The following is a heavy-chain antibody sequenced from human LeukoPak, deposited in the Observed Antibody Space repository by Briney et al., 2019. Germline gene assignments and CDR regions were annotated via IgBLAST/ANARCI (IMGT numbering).Heavy chain of an antibody. V-gene: IGHV3-7*05. CDR1: EFTFSVYW. CDR3: VRDGIRDIPGIITIRYDF. Sequence: GGSLRLSCSASEFTFSVYWMTWVRQAPGKGLEWVATIKEDGGDKYYVDSVRGRFTISRDNAENSVYLQMDRLTAEDKALYFCVRDGIRDIPGIITIRYDFWGQGTLVTVSA. CDR2: IKEDGGDK. J-gene: IGHJ4*02. D-gene: IGHD3-10*01.